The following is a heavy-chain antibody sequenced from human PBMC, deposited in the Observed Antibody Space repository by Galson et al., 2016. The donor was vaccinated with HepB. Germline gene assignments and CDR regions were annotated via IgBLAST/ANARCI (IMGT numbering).Heavy chain of an antibody. V-gene: IGHV4-39*01. CDR1: GVSISGSNYY. Sequence: ETLSLTCNVSGVSISGSNYYWGWIRQPPGRGLEWIGSIYYSGSTNYSPSLESRVTISVDTSKNHLSLSLRSVTAADTAVYYCATGIVVAGKMYYHYMEVCGTGTAVTVS. CDR3: ATGIVVAGKMYYHYMEV. CDR2: IYYSGST. J-gene: IGHJ6*03. D-gene: IGHD6-19*01.